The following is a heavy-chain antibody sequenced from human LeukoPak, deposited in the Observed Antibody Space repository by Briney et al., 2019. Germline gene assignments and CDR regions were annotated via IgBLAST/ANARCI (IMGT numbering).Heavy chain of an antibody. CDR3: AAQYSGYVRLDY. J-gene: IGHJ4*02. CDR1: GGSISSHY. D-gene: IGHD5-12*01. Sequence: SETLSLTCTVSGGSISSHYWTWIRQTPGKGLEWIGYIYYTGSTNYNPSLKSRVTISVDTSKNQLSLKLSSVTAADTAVYYCAAQYSGYVRLDYWGQGTLVTVSS. CDR2: IYYTGST. V-gene: IGHV4-59*11.